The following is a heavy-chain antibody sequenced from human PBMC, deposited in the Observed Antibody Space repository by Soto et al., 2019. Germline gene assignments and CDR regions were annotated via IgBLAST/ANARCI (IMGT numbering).Heavy chain of an antibody. J-gene: IGHJ5*02. D-gene: IGHD6-6*01. V-gene: IGHV4-31*03. Sequence: SETLSLTCTVSGGSISSGGYYWSWIRQHPGKGLEWIGYIYYSGSTYYNPSLKSRVTISVDTSKNQFSLKLSSVTAADTAVYYCARVKAARSGWFDPWGQGTLVTVSS. CDR3: ARVKAARSGWFDP. CDR2: IYYSGST. CDR1: GGSISSGGYY.